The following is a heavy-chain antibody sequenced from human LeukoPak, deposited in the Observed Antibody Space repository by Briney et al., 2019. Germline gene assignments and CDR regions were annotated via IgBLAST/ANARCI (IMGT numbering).Heavy chain of an antibody. V-gene: IGHV6-1*01. CDR1: GDTVSSNSAA. Sequence: SQTLSLTCALSGDTVSSNSAAWNWIRQSPSRGLEWLGRTYYRSKWYNDYAESVKSRITITPDTSKNQFSLQLNSVTPEDTAVYYCGRAPRGIFDYWGQGTLVTVSS. CDR2: TYYRSKWYN. J-gene: IGHJ4*02. CDR3: GRAPRGIFDY. D-gene: IGHD3-16*01.